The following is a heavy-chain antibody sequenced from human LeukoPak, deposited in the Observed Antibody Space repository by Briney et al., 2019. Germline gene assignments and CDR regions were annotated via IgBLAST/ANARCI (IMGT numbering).Heavy chain of an antibody. D-gene: IGHD4-17*01. Sequence: ASVKVSCKAFGYTFTNYHMNWVRQAPGQGLEWMGIINPSGGSTTNAQKFQGRVIMTRDMSTSTVYMELSSLRSEDTAVYFCARYGHSPFFDYWGQGTLVIVSS. CDR1: GYTFTNYH. CDR2: INPSGGST. V-gene: IGHV1-46*01. CDR3: ARYGHSPFFDY. J-gene: IGHJ4*02.